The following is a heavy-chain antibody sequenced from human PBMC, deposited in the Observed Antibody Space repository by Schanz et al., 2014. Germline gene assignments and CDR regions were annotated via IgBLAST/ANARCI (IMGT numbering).Heavy chain of an antibody. CDR3: ARGYGDSPTDF. V-gene: IGHV1-69*02. CDR2: IIPILGIA. J-gene: IGHJ4*02. D-gene: IGHD4-17*01. Sequence: QLQLVQSGAEVKKPGSSVKVSCKASGYTFTSYTINWVRQAPGQGLEWMGRIIPILGIANYAQKFQGRVTITADRSTSTAYMELSSLRSEDTAVYYCARGYGDSPTDFWGQGTLVTVSS. CDR1: GYTFTSYT.